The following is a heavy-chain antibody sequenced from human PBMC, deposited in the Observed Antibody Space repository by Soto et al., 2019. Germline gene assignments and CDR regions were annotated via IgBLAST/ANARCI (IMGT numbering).Heavy chain of an antibody. CDR1: GFTFNTYA. Sequence: PGGSLRLSCVVSGFTFNTYAMTWVRQAPGKGLEWVSAIGGNGANTYYADSVKGRFTISRDNSKNTLYLQMNSLRAEDSAVYYFATPAVAAGLVYPEHRGLGTLVTVSS. V-gene: IGHV3-23*01. D-gene: IGHD6-13*01. CDR3: ATPAVAAGLVYPEH. CDR2: IGGNGANT. J-gene: IGHJ1*01.